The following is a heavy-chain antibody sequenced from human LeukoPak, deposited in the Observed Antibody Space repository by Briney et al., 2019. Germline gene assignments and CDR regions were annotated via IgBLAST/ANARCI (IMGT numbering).Heavy chain of an antibody. CDR2: INHSGST. CDR3: ARKYSSGWHPRRYYYYMDV. V-gene: IGHV4-34*01. CDR1: GGSFSGYY. D-gene: IGHD6-19*01. Sequence: SETLSLTCAVYGGSFSGYYWSRIRQPPGKGLEWIGEINHSGSTNYNPSLKSRVTISVDTSKNQFSLKLSSVTAADTAVYYCARKYSSGWHPRRYYYYMDVWGKGTTVTISS. J-gene: IGHJ6*03.